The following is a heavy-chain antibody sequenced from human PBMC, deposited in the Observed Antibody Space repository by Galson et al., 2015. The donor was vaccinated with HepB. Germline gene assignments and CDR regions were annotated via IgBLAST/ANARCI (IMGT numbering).Heavy chain of an antibody. CDR3: ARVAHYGVDY. CDR1: GFTFSDYY. V-gene: IGHV3-11*05. J-gene: IGHJ4*02. D-gene: IGHD4-17*01. CDR2: ISSSSSYT. Sequence: SLRLSCAASGFTFSDYYMSWIRQAPGKGLEWVSYISSSSSYTNYADSVKGRFTISRDNARNSLYLQMNSLRTEDTAVYYCARVAHYGVDYWGQGTLVTVSS.